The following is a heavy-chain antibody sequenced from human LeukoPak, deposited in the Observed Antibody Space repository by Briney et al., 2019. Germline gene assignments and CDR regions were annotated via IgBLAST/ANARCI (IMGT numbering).Heavy chain of an antibody. Sequence: GGSLRLSCAASGFTFSSYAMSWVRQAPGKGLEWVSAISGSGGSTYYADSVKGRFTISRDNSKNTLYLQMNSLRAEDTAVYYCAREHYDILTGYAHFDYWGQGTLVTVSS. CDR3: AREHYDILTGYAHFDY. CDR2: ISGSGGST. J-gene: IGHJ4*02. CDR1: GFTFSSYA. D-gene: IGHD3-9*01. V-gene: IGHV3-23*01.